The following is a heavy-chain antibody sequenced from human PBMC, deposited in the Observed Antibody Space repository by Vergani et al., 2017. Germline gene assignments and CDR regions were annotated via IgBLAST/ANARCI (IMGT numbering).Heavy chain of an antibody. CDR1: GFTFSSYG. J-gene: IGHJ4*02. V-gene: IGHV3-30*02. CDR3: GKAGYGGSPPEY. D-gene: IGHD1-26*01. Sequence: QVQLVQSGGGVVQPGGSLRLSCAASGFTFSSYGMPWVRQAPGKGLEWVAFIQYDGSNKYYADSVKGRFTISRDISKNTLYLQMNSLRAEDTAVYYCGKAGYGGSPPEYWGQGTLVTVSS. CDR2: IQYDGSNK.